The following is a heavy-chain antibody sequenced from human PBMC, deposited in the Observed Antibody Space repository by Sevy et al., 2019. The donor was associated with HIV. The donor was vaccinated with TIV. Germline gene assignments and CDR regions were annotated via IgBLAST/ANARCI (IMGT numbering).Heavy chain of an antibody. CDR3: AKDSQYYYDSSGYYDY. D-gene: IGHD3-22*01. J-gene: IGHJ4*02. Sequence: GGSLRLSCAASGFTFDDYAMHWVRQAPGKGLEWVSGISWHSGSIGYADSVKGRFTISRDNAKNSLYLQMNSLRAEDTALYYCAKDSQYYYDSSGYYDYWGQGTLVTVSS. V-gene: IGHV3-9*01. CDR1: GFTFDDYA. CDR2: ISWHSGSI.